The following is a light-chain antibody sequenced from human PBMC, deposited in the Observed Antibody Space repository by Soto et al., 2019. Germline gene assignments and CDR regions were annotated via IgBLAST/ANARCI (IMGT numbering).Light chain of an antibody. CDR1: QSISSW. J-gene: IGKJ1*01. Sequence: IRMTQCPSALSASTGDRVTSTCRASQSISSWLAWYQQKPGKAPKLLIYDASSLESGVPSRFSGSGSGTEFTLTISSLQPDDFATYYCQQYNSYSTFGQGTKVDI. CDR3: QQYNSYST. V-gene: IGKV1-5*01. CDR2: DAS.